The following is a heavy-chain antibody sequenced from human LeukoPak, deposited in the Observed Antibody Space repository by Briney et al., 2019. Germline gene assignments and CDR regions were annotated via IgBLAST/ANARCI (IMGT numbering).Heavy chain of an antibody. J-gene: IGHJ4*02. V-gene: IGHV4-39*01. D-gene: IGHD6-19*01. CDR2: IYYSGST. CDR3: ARRGIAVAVKGYYIDY. CDR1: GGSISSSSYY. Sequence: SETLSLTCTVSGGSISSSSYYWGWIRQPPGKGLEWIGSIYYSGSTYYNPCLKSRVTISVDTSKNQFSLKLSSVTAADTAVYYCARRGIAVAVKGYYIDYWGQRTLVTVSS.